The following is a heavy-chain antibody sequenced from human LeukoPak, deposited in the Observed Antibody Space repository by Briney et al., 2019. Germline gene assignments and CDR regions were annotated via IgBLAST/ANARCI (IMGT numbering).Heavy chain of an antibody. Sequence: PSETLSLTCTVSGGSISSGGYYWSWIRQHPGKGLEWIGYIYYSGSTYYNPSLKSRVTISVDTSKNQFSLKLSSVTAADTAVYYCARADGIVVVPAAMGSWFDPWGQGTLVTVSS. V-gene: IGHV4-31*03. CDR2: IYYSGST. J-gene: IGHJ5*02. CDR1: GGSISSGGYY. CDR3: ARADGIVVVPAAMGSWFDP. D-gene: IGHD2-2*01.